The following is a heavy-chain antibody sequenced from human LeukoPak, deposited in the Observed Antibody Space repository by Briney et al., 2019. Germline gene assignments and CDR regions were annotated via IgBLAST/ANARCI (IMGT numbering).Heavy chain of an antibody. CDR3: ARSMCRGSYDS. CDR2: IKQDGSDK. CDR1: GFIFSNYW. J-gene: IGHJ4*02. V-gene: IGHV3-7*03. Sequence: GGSLRLSCAASGFIFSNYWMSWVRQAPGKGLKWVANIKQDGSDKYYVDSVKGRFTISRDNGKNSLYLEMNSLRAEDTAMYYCARSMCRGSYDSWGQGALVTVSS. D-gene: IGHD1-26*01.